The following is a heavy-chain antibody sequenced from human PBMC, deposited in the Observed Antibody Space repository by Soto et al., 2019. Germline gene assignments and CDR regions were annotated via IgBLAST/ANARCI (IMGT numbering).Heavy chain of an antibody. J-gene: IGHJ6*02. Sequence: GGSLRLSCVGSGFTFSNYSINWVRQAPGKGLEWVSSISSRSDIYYADSVKGRFTISRDNAKNSVSLQMNSLRAEDTAVYYCAREYTAWPLAYGLDVWGQGTTVTVSS. CDR3: AREYTAWPLAYGLDV. V-gene: IGHV3-21*01. D-gene: IGHD2-2*02. CDR2: ISSRSDI. CDR1: GFTFSNYS.